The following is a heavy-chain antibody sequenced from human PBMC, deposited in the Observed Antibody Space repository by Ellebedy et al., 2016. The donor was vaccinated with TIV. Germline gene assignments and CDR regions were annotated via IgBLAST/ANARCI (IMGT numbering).Heavy chain of an antibody. CDR2: ISSSSSNI. CDR1: GFTFSNFA. D-gene: IGHD5-18*01. Sequence: GGSLRLSCAASGFTFSNFAMNWVRQAPGKGLEWVSSISSSSSNIYYADSVKGRFTISRDNAKNSLYLQMNSLRAEDTAVYYCARPPDTAMTTDYWGQGTLVTVSS. V-gene: IGHV3-21*01. CDR3: ARPPDTAMTTDY. J-gene: IGHJ4*02.